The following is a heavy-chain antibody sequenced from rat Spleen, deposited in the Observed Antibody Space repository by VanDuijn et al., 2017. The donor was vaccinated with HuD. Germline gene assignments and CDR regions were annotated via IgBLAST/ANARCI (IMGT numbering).Heavy chain of an antibody. CDR3: ATQSIIRVPLFDY. CDR2: IVYDGSRT. J-gene: IGHJ2*01. D-gene: IGHD4-3*01. V-gene: IGHV5S10*01. CDR1: GFTFSDYD. Sequence: EVQLVESGGGLVQPGRSMKLSCADSGFTFSDYDMAWVRQAPKEGLEWVATIVYDGSRTYFRDSVKGRFTLSRDNTESTLYLQMDSLRSEDTATYYCATQSIIRVPLFDYWGQGVMVTVSS.